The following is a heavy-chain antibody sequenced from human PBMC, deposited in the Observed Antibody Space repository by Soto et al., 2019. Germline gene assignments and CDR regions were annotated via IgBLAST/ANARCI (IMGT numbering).Heavy chain of an antibody. CDR3: ARARITMIVVVSPVVY. D-gene: IGHD3-22*01. CDR2: ISYDGSNK. J-gene: IGHJ4*02. CDR1: GFTFSSYA. Sequence: PGGSLRLSCAASGFTFSSYAMHWVRQAPGKGLEWVAVISYDGSNKYYADSVKGRFTISRDNSKNTLYLQMNSLRAEDTAVYYCARARITMIVVVSPVVYWGQGTLVTVS. V-gene: IGHV3-30-3*01.